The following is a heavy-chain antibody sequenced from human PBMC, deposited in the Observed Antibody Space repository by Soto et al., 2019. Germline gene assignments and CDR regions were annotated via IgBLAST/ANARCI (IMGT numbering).Heavy chain of an antibody. J-gene: IGHJ4*02. V-gene: IGHV4-30-4*01. CDR1: GGSIISGDYC. CDR2: IYYSGST. CDR3: ARGLYDSSGYYFDY. D-gene: IGHD3-22*01. Sequence: PSETLSPTCTVSGGSIISGDYCLICIRQRPGKGLEWIGYIYYSGSTYYNPSLKSRVTISVDTSKNQFSLKLSSVTAADTAVYYCARGLYDSSGYYFDYWGQGTLVTVSS.